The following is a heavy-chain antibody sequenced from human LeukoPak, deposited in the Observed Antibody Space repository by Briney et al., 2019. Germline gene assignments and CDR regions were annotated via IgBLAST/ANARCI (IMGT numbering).Heavy chain of an antibody. CDR3: AKIGPLSGAYYFVY. CDR2: IVGSGTHT. Sequence: GGSLRLSCAASGFNFSIYAMNWVRQAPGKGLKWVSSIVGSGTHTFYAGSVQGRFTVSRDNSKNTVYLQMNSLRGEDTAVYYCAKIGPLSGAYYFVYWGQGTLVTVSS. D-gene: IGHD7-27*01. J-gene: IGHJ4*02. V-gene: IGHV3-23*01. CDR1: GFNFSIYA.